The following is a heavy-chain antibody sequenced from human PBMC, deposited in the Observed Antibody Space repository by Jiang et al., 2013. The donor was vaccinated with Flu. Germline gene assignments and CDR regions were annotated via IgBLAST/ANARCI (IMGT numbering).Heavy chain of an antibody. CDR3: ARDRSLGYGRSPDFDY. CDR2: ISGYNGDT. CDR1: NYTFTSFG. Sequence: SGAEVKKPGASVKVSCKTSNYTFTSFGISWVRQAPGQGLEWLGWISGYNGDTKYAQKFQGRVTVTIETSTTTGYMEMTNLRSDDTAVYYCARDRSLGYGRSPDFDY. D-gene: IGHD5-18*01. V-gene: IGHV1-18*01. J-gene: IGHJ4*01.